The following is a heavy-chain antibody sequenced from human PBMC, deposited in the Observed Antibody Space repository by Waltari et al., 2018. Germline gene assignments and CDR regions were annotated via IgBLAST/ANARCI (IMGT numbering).Heavy chain of an antibody. CDR3: AKPQWLSPDAFDI. CDR1: GFTFDDSA. V-gene: IGHV3-9*01. Sequence: EVQLVESGGGLVQPGRSLRLSCAASGFTFDDSAMHWVRQAPGKGLEWVSGISWNSGRVVYADSVKGRFTISRDNAKNSLHLQMNSLRAEDTALYYCAKPQWLSPDAFDIWGQGTMVTVSS. J-gene: IGHJ3*02. CDR2: ISWNSGRV. D-gene: IGHD6-19*01.